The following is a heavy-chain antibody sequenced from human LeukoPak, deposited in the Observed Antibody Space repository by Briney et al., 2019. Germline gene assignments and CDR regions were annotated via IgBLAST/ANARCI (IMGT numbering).Heavy chain of an antibody. J-gene: IGHJ4*02. V-gene: IGHV3-48*02. CDR3: ARVAAGYSVNYFDY. Sequence: GGSLRLSCAASEFAFSTYNMNWVRQAPGKGLEWVSYISTGSSTTYYADSVKGRFTISRDNVENSLYLQMNSLRDKDTAVYYCARVAAGYSVNYFDYWGQGTLVTVSS. CDR1: EFAFSTYN. D-gene: IGHD4-23*01. CDR2: ISTGSSTT.